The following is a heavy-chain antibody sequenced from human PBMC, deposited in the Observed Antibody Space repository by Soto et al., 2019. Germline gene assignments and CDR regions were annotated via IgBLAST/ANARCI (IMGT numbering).Heavy chain of an antibody. CDR3: ARAPGYSYGSYDCAY. V-gene: IGHV1-69*01. CDR1: GGTFSSYA. D-gene: IGHD5-18*01. J-gene: IGHJ4*02. CDR2: IIPIFGTA. Sequence: QVQLVQSGAELKKPGSSVKVSCKASGGTFSSYAISWVRQAPGQGREWMGGIIPIFGTANYAQKFQGRVTITADESTSTAYKELSSLRSENTVVYYCARAPGYSYGSYDCAYWGQGTLVSVSP.